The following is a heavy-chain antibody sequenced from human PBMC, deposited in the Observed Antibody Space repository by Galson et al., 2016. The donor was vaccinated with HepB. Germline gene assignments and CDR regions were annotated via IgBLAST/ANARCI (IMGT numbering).Heavy chain of an antibody. CDR1: GMTFSDSY. V-gene: IGHV3-11*01. D-gene: IGHD3-10*01. CDR3: ANDQKPRGFDY. J-gene: IGHJ4*02. CDR2: ISSASATI. Sequence: SLRLSCAASGMTFSDSYMSWIRQPPGRGLEWVAYISSASATISYADSVRGRFTISRDNRRSLLFLEMNSLRAEDTALYYVANDQKPRGFDYWGQGTRVTVSS.